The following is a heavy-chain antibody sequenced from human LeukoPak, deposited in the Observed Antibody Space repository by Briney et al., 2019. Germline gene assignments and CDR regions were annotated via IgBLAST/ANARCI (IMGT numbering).Heavy chain of an antibody. CDR2: ISSSGSTI. D-gene: IGHD6-13*01. CDR1: GFTVSSNY. CDR3: ARECSSSCHSGGYAFDI. J-gene: IGHJ3*02. Sequence: PGGSLRLSCAASGFTVSSNYMSWVRQAPGKGLEWVSYISSSGSTIYYADSVKGRFTISRDNAKNSLYLQMNSLRAEDTAVYYCARECSSSCHSGGYAFDIWGQGTMVTVSS. V-gene: IGHV3-11*04.